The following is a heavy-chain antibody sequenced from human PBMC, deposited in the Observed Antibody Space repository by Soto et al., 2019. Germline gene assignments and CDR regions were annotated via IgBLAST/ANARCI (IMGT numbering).Heavy chain of an antibody. CDR3: AKAFSSNYYYYYGMDV. CDR2: ISGSGGST. D-gene: IGHD6-13*01. Sequence: EVQLLESGGGLVQPGGSLRLSCAASGFTFSSYAMSWVRQAPGKGLEWVSAISGSGGSTYYADSVKGRFTIARDNSKNTRYLQMNSLRAEDTAVYYCAKAFSSNYYYYYGMDVWGQGTTVTVSS. CDR1: GFTFSSYA. J-gene: IGHJ6*02. V-gene: IGHV3-23*01.